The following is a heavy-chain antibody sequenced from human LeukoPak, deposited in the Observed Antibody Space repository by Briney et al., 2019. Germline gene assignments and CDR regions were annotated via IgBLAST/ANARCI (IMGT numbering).Heavy chain of an antibody. Sequence: PGGSLRLSCTGSGFTFGDYAMNWVRQAPGKGLEWVGFIRSKNYGGTTEYAASAKGRFTISRDDSKSIAYLQMNSLKTEDTAMYYCTRVIVATKDYWGQGTLVTVSS. CDR3: TRVIVATKDY. CDR1: GFTFGDYA. CDR2: IRSKNYGGTT. J-gene: IGHJ4*02. V-gene: IGHV3-49*04. D-gene: IGHD5-12*01.